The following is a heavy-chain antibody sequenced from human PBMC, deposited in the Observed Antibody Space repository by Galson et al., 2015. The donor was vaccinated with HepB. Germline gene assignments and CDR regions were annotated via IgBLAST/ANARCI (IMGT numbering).Heavy chain of an antibody. CDR2: INSDGITT. CDR3: ARVAGGSSCYNYFVPEVYFDH. CDR1: GFTFSSYW. D-gene: IGHD3-22*01. J-gene: IGHJ4*02. Sequence: SLRLSCAASGFTFSSYWMHWVRQGPGKGLVWVSRINSDGITTSYADSVKGRFTISRDNAKNTLYLQMNSLRAEDTAVYYCARVAGGSSCYNYFVPEVYFDHWGQGPLVTVSS. V-gene: IGHV3-74*01.